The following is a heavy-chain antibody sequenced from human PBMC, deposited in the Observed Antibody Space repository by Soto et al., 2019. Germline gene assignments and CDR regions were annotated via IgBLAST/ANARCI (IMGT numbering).Heavy chain of an antibody. Sequence: EVKLVESGGGLVKPGGSLRLSCAASGFTFSSYSMNWVRQAPGKRLEWVSSISSSSSYIYYADSVKGRFTISRDNAKNSLYLQMNSLRAEDAAVYYCARSSGSSGWIPSYWGPGTLGTVAS. CDR2: ISSSSSYI. J-gene: IGHJ4*02. CDR3: ARSSGSSGWIPSY. D-gene: IGHD6-19*01. V-gene: IGHV3-21*01. CDR1: GFTFSSYS.